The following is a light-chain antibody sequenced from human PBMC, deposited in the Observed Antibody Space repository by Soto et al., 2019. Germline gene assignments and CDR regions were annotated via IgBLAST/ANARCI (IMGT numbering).Light chain of an antibody. Sequence: EIVVTQSPGTLSLSPGERATLSCRASQSVSSGYLAWYQQKPGQAPRLLIYGASSRATGIPDRFSGSGSGTDFTLTISRLEPEDFAVYYCQQYGSSPYTFGQGNKLEIK. CDR2: GAS. V-gene: IGKV3-20*01. CDR3: QQYGSSPYT. CDR1: QSVSSGY. J-gene: IGKJ2*01.